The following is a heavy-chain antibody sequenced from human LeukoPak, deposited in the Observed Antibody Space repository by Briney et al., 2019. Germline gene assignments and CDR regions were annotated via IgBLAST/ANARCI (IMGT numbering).Heavy chain of an antibody. J-gene: IGHJ4*02. CDR1: GGSFSGYY. Sequence: SETLSLTCAVYGGSFSGYYWSWIRQPPGKGLEWIGEINHSGSTNYNPSLKSRVTISVDTSKNQFSLKLSSVTAADTAVYYCARGTYYDFRSGYFAEPSRSLDYWGQGTLVTVSS. D-gene: IGHD3-3*01. CDR3: ARGTYYDFRSGYFAEPSRSLDY. CDR2: INHSGST. V-gene: IGHV4-34*01.